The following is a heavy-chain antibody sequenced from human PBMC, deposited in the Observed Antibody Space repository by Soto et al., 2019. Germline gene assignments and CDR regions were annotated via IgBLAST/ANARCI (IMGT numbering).Heavy chain of an antibody. D-gene: IGHD1-26*01. J-gene: IGHJ5*02. V-gene: IGHV1-18*04. CDR2: ISAYNGNT. CDR1: GYTFTSYG. CDR3: ARDRQGTVGATTLGWFDP. Sequence: RASVKVSCKASGYTFTSYGISWVRQAPGQGLEWMGWISAYNGNTNYAQKLQGRVTMTTDTSTSTAYMELRSLRSDDTAGYYCARDRQGTVGATTLGWFDPWGQGTLVTVSS.